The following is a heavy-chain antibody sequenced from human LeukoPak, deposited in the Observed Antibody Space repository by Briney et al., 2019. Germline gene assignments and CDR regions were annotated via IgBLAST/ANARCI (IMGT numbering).Heavy chain of an antibody. J-gene: IGHJ5*02. CDR1: GFTFSSYG. CDR3: ARVRSGYEFELDP. CDR2: IRYDGSNK. D-gene: IGHD5-12*01. V-gene: IGHV3-30*02. Sequence: GGSLRLSCAASGFTFSSYGMHWVRQAPGKGLEWVAFIRYDGSNKYYADSVKGRFTISRDNSKNTLYLQMNSLRAEDTAVYYCARVRSGYEFELDPWGQGTLVTVSS.